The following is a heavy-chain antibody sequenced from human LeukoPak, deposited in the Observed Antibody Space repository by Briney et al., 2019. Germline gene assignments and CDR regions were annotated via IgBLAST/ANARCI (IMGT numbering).Heavy chain of an antibody. CDR3: ARAPDTDYFDY. J-gene: IGHJ4*02. Sequence: SVKVSCKASGGTFSSYAISWVRQAPGQGLEWMGRIIPIFGIANYAQKFQGRVTITADKSTGTAYMELSSLRSEDTAVYYCARAPDTDYFDYWGQGTLVTVSS. CDR1: GGTFSSYA. V-gene: IGHV1-69*04. CDR2: IIPIFGIA.